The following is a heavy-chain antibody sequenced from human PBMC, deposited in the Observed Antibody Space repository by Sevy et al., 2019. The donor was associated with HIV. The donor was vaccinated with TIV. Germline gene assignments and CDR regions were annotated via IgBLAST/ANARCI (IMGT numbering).Heavy chain of an antibody. CDR2: INQDGSQK. Sequence: GGSLRLSCAASGFTFSSHWMSWVRQAPGKGLEWVDNINQDGSQKYYVDSVKGRFTISRDNAKKSLSLQMNSLRAEDTGVYYWAGDTGGIGLDVWGQGATGTASS. V-gene: IGHV3-7*01. J-gene: IGHJ6*02. CDR3: AGDTGGIGLDV. D-gene: IGHD6-13*01. CDR1: GFTFSSHW.